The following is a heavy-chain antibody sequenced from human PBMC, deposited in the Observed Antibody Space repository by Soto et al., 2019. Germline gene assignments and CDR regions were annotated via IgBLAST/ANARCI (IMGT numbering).Heavy chain of an antibody. V-gene: IGHV4-39*02. CDR3: AREGGRYCSGGSCQVDY. D-gene: IGHD2-15*01. J-gene: IGHJ4*02. Sequence: QLQLQESGPGLVKPSETLSLTCTVSGGSITSSSYYWGWIRQPPGKGLEWIGSIYYSGNTYYTPSLKSRVPISVDTSKNQFSLKLRSVTAADTAVYYCAREGGRYCSGGSCQVDYWGQGTLVTVSS. CDR2: IYYSGNT. CDR1: GGSITSSSYY.